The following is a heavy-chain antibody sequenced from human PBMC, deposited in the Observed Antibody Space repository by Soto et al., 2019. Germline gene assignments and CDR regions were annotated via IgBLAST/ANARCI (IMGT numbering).Heavy chain of an antibody. D-gene: IGHD1-26*01. V-gene: IGHV4-31*03. J-gene: IGHJ3*02. CDR3: ATVRWELHDACDI. CDR2: IYYSGMK. CDR1: GGSISTGGYY. Sequence: QVQLQESGPGLVKPSQTLSLTCTVSGGSISTGGYYWSWVRQRPGRGLEWIGYIYYSGMKFSNPSLQSRVASSIDASENQFSLKLSSVTAADTAVYYCATVRWELHDACDIWGHGTMVSVSS.